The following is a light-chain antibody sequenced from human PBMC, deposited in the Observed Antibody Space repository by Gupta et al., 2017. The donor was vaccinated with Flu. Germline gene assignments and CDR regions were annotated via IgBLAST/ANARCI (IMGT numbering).Light chain of an antibody. V-gene: IGKV3-11*01. CDR2: DAS. J-gene: IGKJ2*01. CDR3: QQRSNWPV. CDR1: QSVSSY. Sequence: EIVLTQSPATLSLSPGERATPSCRASQSVSSYLAWYQQKPGQAPRLLIYDASNRATGIPARFSGSGSGTDFTLTISSLEPEDFAVYYCQQRSNWPVFGQGTKLEIK.